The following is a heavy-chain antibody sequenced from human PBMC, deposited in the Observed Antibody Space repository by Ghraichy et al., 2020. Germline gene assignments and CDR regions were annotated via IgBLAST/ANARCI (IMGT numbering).Heavy chain of an antibody. CDR1: GFTFSKYW. V-gene: IGHV3-74*01. Sequence: GGSLRLSCAASGFTFSKYWMHWVRQAPGEGLVWVSRTNTDGSSTSYADSVQGRFTISRDNAKNTLSLQLSSLRAEDTAVYYCVRGGDSSGWLLSHWGQGTLVTVSP. D-gene: IGHD6-19*01. CDR3: VRGGDSSGWLLSH. J-gene: IGHJ4*02. CDR2: TNTDGSST.